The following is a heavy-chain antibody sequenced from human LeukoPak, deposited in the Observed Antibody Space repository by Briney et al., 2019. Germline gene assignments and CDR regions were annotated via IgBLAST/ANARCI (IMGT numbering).Heavy chain of an antibody. CDR3: ARDHVYGGADY. CDR2: TSGDGITT. CDR1: GFTFSTYA. Sequence: QPGGSLRLSCAASGFTFSTYAMTWVRQAPGKGLEWVSLTSGDGITTYFADSVKGRFTISRDNGKSSLFLQMNSLRTEDTALYYCARDHVYGGADYWGQGTLVTVSS. J-gene: IGHJ4*02. V-gene: IGHV3-43*02. D-gene: IGHD5/OR15-5a*01.